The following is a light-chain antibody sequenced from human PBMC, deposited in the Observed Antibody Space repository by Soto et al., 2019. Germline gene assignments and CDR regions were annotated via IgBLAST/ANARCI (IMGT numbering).Light chain of an antibody. V-gene: IGKV1-5*01. Sequence: DIQMTQSPSTLSASLGDRVTITCRARQSISRWLAWYQQKPGKAPKLLIYDASTLESGVPSRFSGSGSGTEFTLTISSLQPDDFATYYCHQYNSYPFTFGPGTKVDIK. CDR1: QSISRW. J-gene: IGKJ3*01. CDR2: DAS. CDR3: HQYNSYPFT.